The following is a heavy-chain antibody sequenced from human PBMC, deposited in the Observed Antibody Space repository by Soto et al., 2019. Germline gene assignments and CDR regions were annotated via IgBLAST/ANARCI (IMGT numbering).Heavy chain of an antibody. V-gene: IGHV2-5*01. D-gene: IGHD3-16*01. CDR3: AHTWGLPFDY. J-gene: IGHJ4*02. Sequence: QITLKESGPPLVEPTQTLMLTCTYSGFSLRTTGVGVGWIRQPPGKALEWLGIIYWNDDKRYSPSLKNRFTLTSDISKSQVVLTMTNMDPVDTATYYCAHTWGLPFDYWGQGTLVIVSS. CDR2: IYWNDDK. CDR1: GFSLRTTGVG.